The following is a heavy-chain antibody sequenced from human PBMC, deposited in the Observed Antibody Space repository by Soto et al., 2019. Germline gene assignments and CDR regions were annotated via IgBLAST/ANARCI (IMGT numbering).Heavy chain of an antibody. CDR2: IYYSGST. CDR3: ARQGGLGFDY. CDR1: GGAIISSSYY. D-gene: IGHD6-19*01. Sequence: KASETLSLTCTVSGGAIISSSYYFFWIRQPPWKGLELIGSIYYSGSTYYNPSLKSRVTISVDTSKNQFSLKLSSVTAADTAVYYCARQGGLGFDYWGQGTLVTVS. J-gene: IGHJ4*02. V-gene: IGHV4-39*01.